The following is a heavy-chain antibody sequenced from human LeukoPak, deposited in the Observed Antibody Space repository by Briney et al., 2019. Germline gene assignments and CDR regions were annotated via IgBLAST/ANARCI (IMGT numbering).Heavy chain of an antibody. D-gene: IGHD4-11*01. Sequence: GASVKVSCKASGGTFSSYAISWVRQAPGQGLEWMGRIIPIFGTANYAQKFQGRVTITTDESTSTAYMELSSLRSEDTAVYYCARVGHDYSIRGSSPYYYYYMDVWGKGTTVTVSS. J-gene: IGHJ6*03. CDR3: ARVGHDYSIRGSSPYYYYYMDV. CDR2: IIPIFGTA. CDR1: GGTFSSYA. V-gene: IGHV1-69*05.